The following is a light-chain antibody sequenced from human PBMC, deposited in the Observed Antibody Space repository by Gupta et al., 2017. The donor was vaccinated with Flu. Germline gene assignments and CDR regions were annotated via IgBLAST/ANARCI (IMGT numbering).Light chain of an antibody. CDR1: SSDVGGYEY. V-gene: IGLV2-8*01. CDR3: SSYAGSNTPYV. Sequence: QSALTQPHSASGSPGQSVTISCTGTSSDVGGYEYVSWYQQHPGKAPKVLIYEVTKRPSGVPDRFSGSKSGNTASLTVSGLQAEDEADYYCSSYAGSNTPYVFGTGTKVTVL. CDR2: EVT. J-gene: IGLJ1*01.